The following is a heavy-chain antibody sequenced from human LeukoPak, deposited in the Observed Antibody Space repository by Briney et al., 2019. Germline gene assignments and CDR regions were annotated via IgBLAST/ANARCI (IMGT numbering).Heavy chain of an antibody. D-gene: IGHD2-2*01. CDR2: IYYSGST. CDR1: GGSISSSSYY. V-gene: IGHV4-39*07. J-gene: IGHJ6*02. Sequence: SETLSLTCTVSGGSISSSSYYWGWIRQPPGKGLEWIGSIYYSGSTYYNPSLKSRVTISVDTSKNQFSLKLSSVTAADTAVYYCARLYCSSTSCPYGMDVWGQGTTVTVSS. CDR3: ARLYCSSTSCPYGMDV.